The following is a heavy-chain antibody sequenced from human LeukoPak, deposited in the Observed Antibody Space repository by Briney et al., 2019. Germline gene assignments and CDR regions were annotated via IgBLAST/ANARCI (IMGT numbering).Heavy chain of an antibody. V-gene: IGHV4-59*12. J-gene: IGHJ6*03. CDR2: IYYSGST. CDR3: ARLAPRYYYYYMDV. Sequence: SETLSLTCTVSGGSISSYYWSWIRQPPGKGLEWIGYIYYSGSTNYNPSLKSRVTISVDTSKNQFSLKLSSVTAADTAVYYCARLAPRYYYYYMDVWGKGTTVTVSS. CDR1: GGSISSYY. D-gene: IGHD1-14*01.